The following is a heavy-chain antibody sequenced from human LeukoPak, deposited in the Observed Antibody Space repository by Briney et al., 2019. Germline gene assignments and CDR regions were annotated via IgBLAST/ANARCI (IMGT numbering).Heavy chain of an antibody. CDR1: GFTFSSYA. D-gene: IGHD6-13*01. CDR2: ISYDGSNK. CDR3: ARDAIAAAGTRWFDP. Sequence: GGSLRLSCAASGFTFSSYAMHWVRQAPGKGLEWVAVISYDGSNKYYADSVKGRFTISRDNSKNTLYLQMNSLRAEDTAVYYCARDAIAAAGTRWFDPWGQGTLVTVSS. J-gene: IGHJ5*02. V-gene: IGHV3-30-3*01.